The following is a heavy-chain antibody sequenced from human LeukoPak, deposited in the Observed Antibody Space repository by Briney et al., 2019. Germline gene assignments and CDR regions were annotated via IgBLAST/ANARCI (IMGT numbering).Heavy chain of an antibody. CDR2: VSSDGSNK. V-gene: IGHV3-30*03. Sequence: GGSLRLSCAASGFTFSSYGMHWVRQAPGKGLDWVAVVSSDGSNKYYADSVKGRFTISRDNSKNTLYLQMNSLRAEDTAVYYCARDTSFEYFDYWGQGTLVTVSS. J-gene: IGHJ4*02. CDR1: GFTFSSYG. D-gene: IGHD3-9*01. CDR3: ARDTSFEYFDY.